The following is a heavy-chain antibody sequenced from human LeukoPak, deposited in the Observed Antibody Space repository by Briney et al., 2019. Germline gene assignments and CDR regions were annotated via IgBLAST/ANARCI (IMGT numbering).Heavy chain of an antibody. CDR3: AKDTPLCYFDY. CDR1: GFTFSSYG. D-gene: IGHD3-16*01. V-gene: IGHV3-30*18. J-gene: IGHJ4*02. Sequence: PGGSLRLSCAASGFTFSSYGMHWVRQAPGKGLEWVAVISYDGSNKYYADSVKGRFTISRDNSKNTLYLQMNSLRAEDTAVYYCAKDTPLCYFDYWGQGTLVTVS. CDR2: ISYDGSNK.